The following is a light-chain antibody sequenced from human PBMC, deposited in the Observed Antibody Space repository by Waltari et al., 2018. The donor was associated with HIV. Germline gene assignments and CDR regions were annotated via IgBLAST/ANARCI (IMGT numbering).Light chain of an antibody. CDR2: DND. V-gene: IGLV1-51*01. J-gene: IGLJ3*02. Sequence: QPVLTQPPSVSASPGQNVTISCSGSLSNIAKSYLPCYQQLPGTAPKLIIYDNDKRPSGIPERCSASKSGTSATLGITGLQTGDEADYYCGTWDNSLSPWVFCGGTKLTVL. CDR3: GTWDNSLSPWV. CDR1: LSNIAKSY.